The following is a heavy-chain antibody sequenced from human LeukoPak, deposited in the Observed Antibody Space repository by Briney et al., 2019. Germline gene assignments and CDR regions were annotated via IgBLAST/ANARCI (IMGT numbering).Heavy chain of an antibody. J-gene: IGHJ4*02. D-gene: IGHD1-26*01. CDR2: ISGSGGST. Sequence: PGGSLRLSCAASGFTFSSYAMSWVRQAPGKGLEWVSAISGSGGSTYYADSVKGRFTISRDNSKSTLYLQMNSLRAEDTAVYYCARDRVGATTSPFDYWGQGTLVTVSS. V-gene: IGHV3-23*01. CDR3: ARDRVGATTSPFDY. CDR1: GFTFSSYA.